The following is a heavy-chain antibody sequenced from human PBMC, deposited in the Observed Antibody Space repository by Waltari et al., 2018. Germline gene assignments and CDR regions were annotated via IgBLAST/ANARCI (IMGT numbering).Heavy chain of an antibody. CDR2: ISSSSSYI. V-gene: IGHV3-21*01. Sequence: FTFSSYSMNWVRQAPGKGLEWVSSISSSSSYIYYADSVKGRFTISRDAKNSLYLQMNSLRAEDTAVYYCARGIGYCSSTSCQTYWYFDLWGRGTLVTVSS. CDR3: ARGIGYCSSTSCQTYWYFDL. J-gene: IGHJ2*01. CDR1: FTFSSYS. D-gene: IGHD2-2*03.